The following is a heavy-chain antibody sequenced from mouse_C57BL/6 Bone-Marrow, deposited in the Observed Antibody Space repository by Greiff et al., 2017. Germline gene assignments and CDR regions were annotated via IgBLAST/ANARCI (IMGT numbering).Heavy chain of an antibody. CDR2: IYPGDGDT. CDR3: ARWGTTVVATNFDY. D-gene: IGHD1-1*01. CDR1: GYAFSSSW. J-gene: IGHJ2*01. Sequence: QVQLQQSGPELVKPGASVKISCKASGYAFSSSWMNWVKQRPGKGLEWIGRIYPGDGDTNYNGKCKGKATLTADTSSSTAYMQLSSLTSEDSAVYFCARWGTTVVATNFDYWGQGTTLTVSS. V-gene: IGHV1-82*01.